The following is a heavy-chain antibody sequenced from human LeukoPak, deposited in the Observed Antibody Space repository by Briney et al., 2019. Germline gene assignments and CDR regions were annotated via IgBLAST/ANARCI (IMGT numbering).Heavy chain of an antibody. Sequence: GASVKVSCKASGGTFSSYAISWVRQAPGQGLEWMGGIIPIFGTANYAQKFQGRVTITADESTSTAYMELSSLRSEDTAVYYCARVGDGITMIVVAPFDYWGQGTLVTVSS. D-gene: IGHD3-22*01. J-gene: IGHJ4*02. CDR3: ARVGDGITMIVVAPFDY. CDR2: IIPIFGTA. CDR1: GGTFSSYA. V-gene: IGHV1-69*13.